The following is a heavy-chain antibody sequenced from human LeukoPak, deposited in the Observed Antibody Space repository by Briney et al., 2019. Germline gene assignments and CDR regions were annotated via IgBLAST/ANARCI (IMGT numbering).Heavy chain of an antibody. J-gene: IGHJ4*02. D-gene: IGHD3-22*01. Sequence: GGSLTLSCAASGFTFSSYAMHWVRQAPGKGLEWVAVISYDGSNKYYADCVKGRFTISRDNSKNTLYLQMNSLRAEDTAVYYCARLNYYDSSGPNDYWGQGTLVTVSS. V-gene: IGHV3-30-3*01. CDR1: GFTFSSYA. CDR2: ISYDGSNK. CDR3: ARLNYYDSSGPNDY.